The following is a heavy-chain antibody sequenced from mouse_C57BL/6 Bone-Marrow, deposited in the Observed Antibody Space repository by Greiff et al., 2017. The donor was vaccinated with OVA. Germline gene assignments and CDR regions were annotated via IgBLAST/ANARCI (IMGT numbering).Heavy chain of an antibody. CDR3: TTYRY. V-gene: IGHV14-4*01. CDR2: IDPENGDT. J-gene: IGHJ2*01. Sequence: VQLQQSGAELVRPGASVKLSCTASGFNIKDDYMHWVKERPEQGLEWIGWIDPENGDTEYASKFQGKATITADTSSKTVYLQLRSLTSEDTAVYYCTTYRYWGQGTTLTVSS. CDR1: GFNIKDDY.